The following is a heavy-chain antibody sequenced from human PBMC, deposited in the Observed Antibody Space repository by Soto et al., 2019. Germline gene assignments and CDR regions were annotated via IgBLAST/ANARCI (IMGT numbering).Heavy chain of an antibody. CDR1: GGTFSSYA. Sequence: GASVKVSCKASGGTFSSYAISWVRQAPGQGLEWMGGIIPIFGTANYAQKFQGRVTITADESTSTAYMELSSLRSEDTAVYYCARNIVPAAINSIYYYGMDVWGQGTTVTVSS. CDR3: ARNIVPAAINSIYYYGMDV. D-gene: IGHD2-2*01. V-gene: IGHV1-69*13. J-gene: IGHJ6*02. CDR2: IIPIFGTA.